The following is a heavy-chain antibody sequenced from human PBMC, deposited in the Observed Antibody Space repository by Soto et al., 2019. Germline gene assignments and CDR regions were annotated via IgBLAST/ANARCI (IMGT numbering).Heavy chain of an antibody. CDR2: IDPSDSYT. Sequence: GESLKISCNGSGYIFTDHCISWVRQMPGKGLEWMGRIDPSDSYTNYSPSFQGHVTISADKSISTAYLQWSSLKASDTAMYYCAIQAAALGMDVWGQGTTVTVSS. D-gene: IGHD6-13*01. CDR1: GYIFTDHC. CDR3: AIQAAALGMDV. J-gene: IGHJ6*02. V-gene: IGHV5-10-1*01.